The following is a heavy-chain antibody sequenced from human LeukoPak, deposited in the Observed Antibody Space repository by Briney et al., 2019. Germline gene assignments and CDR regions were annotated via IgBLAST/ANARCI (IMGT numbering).Heavy chain of an antibody. J-gene: IGHJ4*02. CDR2: IYSGGST. V-gene: IGHV3-53*01. CDR1: GFTVSSNY. D-gene: IGHD2-2*01. CDR3: AKRYCSSTSCYVDY. Sequence: QPGGSLRLSCAASGFTVSSNYMSWVRQAPGKGLEWVSVIYSGGSTYYADSVKGRFTISRDNSKNTLYLQMNSLRAEDTAVYYCAKRYCSSTSCYVDYWGQGTLVTVSS.